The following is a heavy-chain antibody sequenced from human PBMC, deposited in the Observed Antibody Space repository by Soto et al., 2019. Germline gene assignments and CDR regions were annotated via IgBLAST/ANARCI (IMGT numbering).Heavy chain of an antibody. V-gene: IGHV3-23*01. CDR3: AKGDCSSTSCPVAFDI. D-gene: IGHD2-2*01. Sequence: GGSLRLSCAASGFTFSSYAMSWVRQAPGKGLEWVSAISGSGGSTYYADSVKGRFTISRDNSKNTLYLQMNSPRAEDTAVYYCAKGDCSSTSCPVAFDIWGQGTMVTVSS. CDR1: GFTFSSYA. CDR2: ISGSGGST. J-gene: IGHJ3*02.